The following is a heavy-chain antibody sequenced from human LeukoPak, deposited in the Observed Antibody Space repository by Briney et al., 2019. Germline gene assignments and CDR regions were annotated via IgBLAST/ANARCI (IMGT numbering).Heavy chain of an antibody. Sequence: SETLSLTCAVYGGSFSGYYWSWIRQPPGKGPEWIGEINHSGSTNYNPSLKSRVTISVDTSKNQFSLKLSSVTAADTAVYYCARGGWDRYSSSWYYYYYGMDVWGQGTTVTVSS. V-gene: IGHV4-34*01. J-gene: IGHJ6*02. CDR3: ARGGWDRYSSSWYYYYYGMDV. CDR1: GGSFSGYY. CDR2: INHSGST. D-gene: IGHD6-13*01.